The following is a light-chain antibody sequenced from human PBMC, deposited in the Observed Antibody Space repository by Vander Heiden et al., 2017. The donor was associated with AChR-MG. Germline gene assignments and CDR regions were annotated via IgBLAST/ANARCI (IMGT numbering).Light chain of an antibody. CDR3: QHYNNWPIT. Sequence: EIVMTQSPATLSVSPGGRATLSCRASQTVNYNLAWYQQKPGQTPRLLIYGASTRATGIPARFRGSGSGKEFTLTISSLQSEDFAIYYCQHYNNWPITFGPGTKVDIK. CDR2: GAS. CDR1: QTVNYN. V-gene: IGKV3-15*01. J-gene: IGKJ3*01.